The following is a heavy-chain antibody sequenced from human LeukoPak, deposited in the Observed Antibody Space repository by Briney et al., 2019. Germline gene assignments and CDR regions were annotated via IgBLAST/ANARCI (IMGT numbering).Heavy chain of an antibody. CDR3: AKGAVWFGELSGMDV. V-gene: IGHV3-43*02. CDR2: ISGDGGST. CDR1: GFTFDDYD. D-gene: IGHD3-10*01. J-gene: IGHJ6*02. Sequence: GGSLRLSCAASGFTFDDYDMHWVRQAPGKGLEWVSLISGDGGSTYYADSVKGRFTISRDNSKNSLYLQMNSLRTEDTALYYCAKGAVWFGELSGMDVWGQGTTVTVSS.